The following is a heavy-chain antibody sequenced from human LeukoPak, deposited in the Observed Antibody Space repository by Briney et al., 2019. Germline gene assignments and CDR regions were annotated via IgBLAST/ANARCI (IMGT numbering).Heavy chain of an antibody. CDR3: ARGTESIASGAFDI. D-gene: IGHD1-7*01. V-gene: IGHV4-39*01. J-gene: IGHJ3*02. CDR2: IYYSGST. Sequence: SSETLFLTCTVSGGSISSSSYYWGWIRQPPGKGLEWIGSIYYSGSTYYNPSLKSRVTISVDTSKNQFSLKLSSVTAADTAVYYCARGTESIASGAFDIWGQGTMVTVSS. CDR1: GGSISSSSYY.